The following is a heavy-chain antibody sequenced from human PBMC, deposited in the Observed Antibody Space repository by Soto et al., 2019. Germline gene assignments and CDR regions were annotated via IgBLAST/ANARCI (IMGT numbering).Heavy chain of an antibody. V-gene: IGHV1-69*01. J-gene: IGHJ6*02. D-gene: IGHD2-15*01. CDR1: GGTFSSYA. Sequence: QVQLVQSGAEVKKPGSSVKVSCKASGGTFSSYAISWERQAPGQGLEWMGGIIPIFGTANYAQKFQGRVTITADESTSTAYMELSSLRSEDTAVYYCARDLATVVNYYYYGMDVWGQGTTVTVSS. CDR2: IIPIFGTA. CDR3: ARDLATVVNYYYYGMDV.